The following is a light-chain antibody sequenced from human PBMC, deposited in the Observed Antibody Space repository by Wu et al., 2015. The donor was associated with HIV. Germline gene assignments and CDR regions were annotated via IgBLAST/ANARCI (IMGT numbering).Light chain of an antibody. CDR1: ESIGSSS. V-gene: IGKV3-20*01. CDR2: GAS. CDR3: QQYATSPHT. Sequence: EMVLTQSPGTLSLSPGERATLSCRVSESIGSSSLAWYQQKPGQAPRLLIYGASSRATGIPDRLSGSGSGADFTLTISRLEPEDSAVYYCQQYATSPHTFGPGDQAGDQT. J-gene: IGKJ2*01.